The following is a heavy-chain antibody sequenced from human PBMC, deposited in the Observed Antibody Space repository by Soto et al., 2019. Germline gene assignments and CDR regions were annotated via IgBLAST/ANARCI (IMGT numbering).Heavy chain of an antibody. D-gene: IGHD3-3*02. Sequence: SETLSLTCTVSGGSISSYYWSWIRQPPGKGLEWIGYIYYSGSTNYNPSLKSRVTISVDTSKNQFSLKLSSVTAADTAVYYCASLRGLLADWFDPWGQGTLVTVSS. V-gene: IGHV4-59*08. CDR2: IYYSGST. J-gene: IGHJ5*02. CDR3: ASLRGLLADWFDP. CDR1: GGSISSYY.